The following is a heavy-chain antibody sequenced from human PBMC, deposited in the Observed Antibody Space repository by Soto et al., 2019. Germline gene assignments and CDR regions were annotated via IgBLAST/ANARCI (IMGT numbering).Heavy chain of an antibody. CDR1: GGTFSSYA. CDR2: IIPIFGTA. D-gene: IGHD2-21*02. Sequence: ASVKVSCKASGGTFSSYAISWVRQAPGQGLEWMGGIIPIFGTANYAQKFQGRVTITADESTSTAYMELSSLRSEDTAVYYCARYLGTAYYYYGMDVWGQGTTVTVSS. CDR3: ARYLGTAYYYYGMDV. V-gene: IGHV1-69*13. J-gene: IGHJ6*02.